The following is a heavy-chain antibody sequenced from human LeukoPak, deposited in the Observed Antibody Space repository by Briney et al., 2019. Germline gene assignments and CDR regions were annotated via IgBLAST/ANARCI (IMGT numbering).Heavy chain of an antibody. CDR3: ARYHYDILTGYLGIDY. CDR1: GGSFSGYY. D-gene: IGHD3-9*01. CDR2: INHSGST. Sequence: SETLSLTCAVYGGSFSGYYWSWIRQPPGKGLKWIGEINHSGSTNYNPSLKSRVTISVDTSKNQFSLKLSSVTAADTAVYYCARYHYDILTGYLGIDYWGQGTLVPVSS. J-gene: IGHJ4*02. V-gene: IGHV4-34*01.